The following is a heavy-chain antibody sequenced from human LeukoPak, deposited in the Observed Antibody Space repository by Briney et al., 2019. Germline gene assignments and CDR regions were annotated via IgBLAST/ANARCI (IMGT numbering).Heavy chain of an antibody. Sequence: GGSLRLSCAASGFPFNAYWVTWVRQAPGKGLEWVANIRQDGDTKYYVDSVKGRFTISRDNAMNSLYLQMNSLRAEDTAIYYCARSLPYGTTWYGRSDFWGQGTLVTVPS. CDR1: GFPFNAYW. CDR3: ARSLPYGTTWYGRSDF. CDR2: IRQDGDTK. D-gene: IGHD6-13*01. V-gene: IGHV3-7*03. J-gene: IGHJ4*02.